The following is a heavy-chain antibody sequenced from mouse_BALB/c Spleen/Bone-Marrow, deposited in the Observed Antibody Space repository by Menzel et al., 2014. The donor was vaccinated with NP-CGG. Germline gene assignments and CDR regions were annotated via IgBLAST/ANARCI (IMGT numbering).Heavy chain of an antibody. J-gene: IGHJ4*01. CDR2: VNPNNGGT. D-gene: IGHD2-3*01. Sequence: EVKLMESGPDLVKPGASVKISCKASGYSFTGYYMHWVKQSHGKSPEWIGRVNPNNGGTSYNQKFKGKAILTVDKSSSTAYMELRSLTSEDSAVYYCTKGEDGYFYAMDYWGQGTSVTVSS. V-gene: IGHV1-26*01. CDR1: GYSFTGYY. CDR3: TKGEDGYFYAMDY.